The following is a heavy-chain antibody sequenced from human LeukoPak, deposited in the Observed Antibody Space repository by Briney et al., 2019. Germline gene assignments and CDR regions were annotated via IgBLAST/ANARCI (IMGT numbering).Heavy chain of an antibody. CDR3: ASWSGNGY. V-gene: IGHV3-7*01. J-gene: IGHJ4*02. D-gene: IGHD3-3*01. Sequence: PGGSLRLSCAASGFTFSRYWMSLVRQAPGKGLEWVANIKQDGSEKYYVDSVKGRFTISRDNAKNSLYLQMNSLRAEETAVYYCASWSGNGYWGQGTLVTVSS. CDR2: IKQDGSEK. CDR1: GFTFSRYW.